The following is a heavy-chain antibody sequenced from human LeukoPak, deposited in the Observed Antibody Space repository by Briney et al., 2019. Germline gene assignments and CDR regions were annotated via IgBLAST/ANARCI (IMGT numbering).Heavy chain of an antibody. CDR1: GGSISSYY. V-gene: IGHV4-34*01. Sequence: SETLSLTCNVSGGSISSYYWSWIRQPPGKGLEWIGEINHSGSTSYNPSLKSRVTISVDTSKNQFSLKLSSVTAADTAVYYCASIVVVTAANWFDPWGQGTLVTVSS. J-gene: IGHJ5*02. CDR3: ASIVVVTAANWFDP. D-gene: IGHD2-21*02. CDR2: INHSGST.